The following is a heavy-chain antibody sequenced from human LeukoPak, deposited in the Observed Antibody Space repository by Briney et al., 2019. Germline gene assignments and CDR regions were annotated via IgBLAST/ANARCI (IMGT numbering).Heavy chain of an antibody. D-gene: IGHD5-12*01. V-gene: IGHV3-48*01. CDR1: GFTFSDYS. J-gene: IGHJ2*01. CDR2: IGGGSTNK. CDR3: ARGGPNSGSGGWYFDL. Sequence: PGGSLRLSCVASGFTFSDYSINWVRQAPGKGLEWVSYIGGGSTNKWYADSVKGRFTISRDDAKNSLYLQMNSLRAEDTAAYYCARGGPNSGSGGWYFDLWGRGTLVTVSS.